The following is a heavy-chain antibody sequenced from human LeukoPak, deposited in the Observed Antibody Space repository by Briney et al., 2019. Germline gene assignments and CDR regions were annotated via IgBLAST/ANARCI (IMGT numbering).Heavy chain of an antibody. CDR2: ISGIGGST. CDR3: AKDTAYYYGSGSFYFDY. D-gene: IGHD3-10*01. CDR1: GFTFSSYA. J-gene: IGHJ4*02. Sequence: SGGSLRLSCAASGFTFSSYAMRGVRQAPGKGLEWGSAISGIGGSTYYADSVKGRFTISRDNSKNTLYLQMNSLRDEDTAVYYCAKDTAYYYGSGSFYFDYWGQGTLVTVSS. V-gene: IGHV3-23*01.